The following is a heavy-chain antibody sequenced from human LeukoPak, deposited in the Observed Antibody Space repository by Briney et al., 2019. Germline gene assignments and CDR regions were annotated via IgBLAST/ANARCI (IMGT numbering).Heavy chain of an antibody. Sequence: ASVRVSCKASGYTFTSSGNSWVRQAPGQGLEWMGWINAYNGDTNYAQKLQGRVTMTTDTSTSTAYMELRSLRSDDTAVYYCARDFLPVGATTVFTYYYYGMDVWGQGTTVTVSS. CDR2: INAYNGDT. D-gene: IGHD1-26*01. CDR1: GYTFTSSG. CDR3: ARDFLPVGATTVFTYYYYGMDV. V-gene: IGHV1-18*01. J-gene: IGHJ6*02.